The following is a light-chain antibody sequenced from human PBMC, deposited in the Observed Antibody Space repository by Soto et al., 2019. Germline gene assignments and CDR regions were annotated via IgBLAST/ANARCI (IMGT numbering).Light chain of an antibody. CDR3: QQDGSAPFT. CDR2: GAS. J-gene: IGKJ3*01. Sequence: IGLTQSPGTMSVSPGERVTLSCRASQSVSSNFLAWHQQKPGQAPRLLIYGASSRAGGIPDRFRGSASGTDFTLTIYRLEPEDFAVYYCQQDGSAPFTFGPGTKVDVK. V-gene: IGKV3-20*01. CDR1: QSVSSNF.